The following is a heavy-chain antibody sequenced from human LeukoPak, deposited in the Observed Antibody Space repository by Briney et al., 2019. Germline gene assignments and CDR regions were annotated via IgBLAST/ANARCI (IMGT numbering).Heavy chain of an antibody. Sequence: GGSLRLSCATSGFTFTSYWMHWVRQGPGKGLVGVSRINGDGSSTTYADSVKGRFTISRDNAKNTLYLQMNSLEAEDTAVYYCARDGAAFDFWTRYSGLFDYRGQGTLVTVSS. CDR2: INGDGSST. CDR1: GFTFTSYW. D-gene: IGHD3-3*01. J-gene: IGHJ4*02. V-gene: IGHV3-74*01. CDR3: ARDGAAFDFWTRYSGLFDY.